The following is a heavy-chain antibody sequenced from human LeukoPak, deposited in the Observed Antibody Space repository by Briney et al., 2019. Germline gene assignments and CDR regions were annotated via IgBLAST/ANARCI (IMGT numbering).Heavy chain of an antibody. J-gene: IGHJ5*02. CDR2: IRYDGSNK. D-gene: IGHD6-19*01. CDR3: AREPPYSSGWYSWFDP. CDR1: GFTFSSYG. Sequence: PGGSLRLSCAASGFTFSSYGMHWVRQAPGKGLGWVGFIRYDGSNKYYADSVKGRFTISRDNAKNSLYLQMNSLRAEDTAVYYCAREPPYSSGWYSWFDPWGQGTLVTVSS. V-gene: IGHV3-30*02.